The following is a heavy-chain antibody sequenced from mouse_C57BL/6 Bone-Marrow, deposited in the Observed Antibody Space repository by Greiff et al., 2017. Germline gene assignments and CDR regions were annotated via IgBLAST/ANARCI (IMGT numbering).Heavy chain of an antibody. J-gene: IGHJ4*01. Sequence: EVKVVESGGGLVKPGGSLKLSCAASGFTFSSYAMSWVRQTPEKRLEWVATISDGGSYTYYPDNVKGRFTISRDKAKNNLYLQMSHLKSEDTAMYYCARDPLTGDYWGQGTSVTVSS. D-gene: IGHD4-1*01. CDR2: ISDGGSYT. V-gene: IGHV5-4*01. CDR1: GFTFSSYA. CDR3: ARDPLTGDY.